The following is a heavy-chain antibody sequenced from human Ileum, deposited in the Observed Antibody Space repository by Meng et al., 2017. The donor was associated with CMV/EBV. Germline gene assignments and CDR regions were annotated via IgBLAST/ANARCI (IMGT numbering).Heavy chain of an antibody. CDR1: GFTFSSYW. V-gene: IGHV3-74*01. J-gene: IGHJ4*02. CDR2: INSDGSTT. CDR3: ARDLGPQIVVVSSPGY. Sequence: GESLKISCAASGFTFSSYWMHWVRQAPGKGLVWVSRINSDGSTTSYADSVKGRFTISRDNAKNSLYLQMNSLRAEDTAVYYCARDLGPQIVVVSSPGYWGQGTLVTVSS. D-gene: IGHD3-22*01.